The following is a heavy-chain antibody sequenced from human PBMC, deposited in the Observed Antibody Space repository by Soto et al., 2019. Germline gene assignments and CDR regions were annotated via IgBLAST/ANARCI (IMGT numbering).Heavy chain of an antibody. V-gene: IGHV3-30*18. CDR2: ISYDGSNK. D-gene: IGHD3-3*01. Sequence: PGGSLRLSCAASGFTFSSYGMHWVRQAPGKGLEWVAVISYDGSNKYYADSVKGRFTISRDNSKNTLYLQMNSLRAEDTAVYYCAKDYDTLLGYYYGMDVWGQGTTVTVSS. CDR3: AKDYDTLLGYYYGMDV. CDR1: GFTFSSYG. J-gene: IGHJ6*02.